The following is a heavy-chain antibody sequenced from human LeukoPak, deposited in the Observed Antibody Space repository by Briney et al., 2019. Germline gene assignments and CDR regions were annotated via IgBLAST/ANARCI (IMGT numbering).Heavy chain of an antibody. CDR2: ISGNGGRT. Sequence: GGSLRLSCAASGFTFSSYAMSWVRQAPGKGLEWVSVISGNGGRTYYADSVKGRFTIPRDNSKNTLYLQMNSLRVEDTAVYYCAKVRDLDTVLGRFDNWGQGTLVTVSS. D-gene: IGHD5-18*01. CDR3: AKVRDLDTVLGRFDN. V-gene: IGHV3-23*01. CDR1: GFTFSSYA. J-gene: IGHJ5*02.